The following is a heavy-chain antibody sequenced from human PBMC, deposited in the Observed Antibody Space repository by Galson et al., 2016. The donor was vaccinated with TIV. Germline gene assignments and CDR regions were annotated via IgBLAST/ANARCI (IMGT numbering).Heavy chain of an antibody. CDR3: ARSVRGPYYYDSTGYPYYFDY. J-gene: IGHJ4*02. Sequence: SETLSLTCTVSGGSISSGNYYWSWIRQSAGKGLEWIGRIYARGNSDYNPSLRSRVTISADTSKNQFSLKLTSVTAADTAVYYCARSVRGPYYYDSTGYPYYFDYWGQGTLVTVSS. CDR1: GGSISSGNYY. CDR2: IYARGNS. D-gene: IGHD3-22*01. V-gene: IGHV4-61*10.